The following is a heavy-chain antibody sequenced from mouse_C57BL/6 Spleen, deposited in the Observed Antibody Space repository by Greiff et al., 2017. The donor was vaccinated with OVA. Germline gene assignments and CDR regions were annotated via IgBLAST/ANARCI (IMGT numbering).Heavy chain of an antibody. Sequence: QVHVKQPGTELVKPGASVKLSCKASGYTFTSYWMHWVKQRPGQGLEWIGNINPSNGGTNYNEKFKSKATLTVDKSSSTAYMQLSSLTSEDSAVYYCAREGVYYDYDEEAMDYWGQGTSVTVSS. V-gene: IGHV1-53*01. D-gene: IGHD2-4*01. CDR2: INPSNGGT. CDR1: GYTFTSYW. J-gene: IGHJ4*01. CDR3: AREGVYYDYDEEAMDY.